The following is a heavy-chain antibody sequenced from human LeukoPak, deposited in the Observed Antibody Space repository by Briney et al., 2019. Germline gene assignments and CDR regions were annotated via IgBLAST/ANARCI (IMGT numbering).Heavy chain of an antibody. CDR2: VRNKAHNYMT. CDR1: GFTFSDQY. Sequence: GGSLRLSCVASGFTFSDQYMDWVRQAPGKGLEWLGRVRNKAHNYMTEYAASVKARFTISRDDSVNSLFLEIHTVTVEDTAVYYCVRGGGYFFDYWGRGTLVPVSS. CDR3: VRGGGYFFDY. D-gene: IGHD4-23*01. J-gene: IGHJ4*02. V-gene: IGHV3-72*01.